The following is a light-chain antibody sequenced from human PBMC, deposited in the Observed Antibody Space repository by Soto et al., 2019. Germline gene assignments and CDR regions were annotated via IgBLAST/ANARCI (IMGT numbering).Light chain of an antibody. J-gene: IGKJ1*01. CDR2: DAS. CDR3: KQYNSYSLWT. V-gene: IGKV1-5*01. CDR1: QSISSW. Sequence: DIKMTQSPSTLSASVGDRVTITCRASQSISSWLAWYQQKPGKAPKLLIYDASSWESGVPSRFSGSGYVTEFTLTISSLQPDDFATYSCKQYNSYSLWTFGQGTKVEN.